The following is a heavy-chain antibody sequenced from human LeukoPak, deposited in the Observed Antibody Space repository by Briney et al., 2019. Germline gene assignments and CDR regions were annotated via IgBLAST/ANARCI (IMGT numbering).Heavy chain of an antibody. CDR2: IYHSGST. CDR3: VRDYDYAYHYYYGMDV. V-gene: IGHV4-4*02. CDR1: GGSISSSNW. J-gene: IGHJ6*02. Sequence: SGTLSLTCAVSGGSISSSNWWSWVRQPPGKGLEWIGEIYHSGSTNYNPSLKSRVTISADTSKNQFSLKLSSVTAADTAVYYCVRDYDYAYHYYYGMDVWGQGTTVTVSS. D-gene: IGHD3-16*01.